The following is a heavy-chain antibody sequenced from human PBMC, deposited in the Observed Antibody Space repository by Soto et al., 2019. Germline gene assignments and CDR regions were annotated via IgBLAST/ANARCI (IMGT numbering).Heavy chain of an antibody. CDR1: GYSFTSYW. D-gene: IGHD1-1*01. V-gene: IGHV5-51*01. J-gene: IGHJ4*02. Sequence: PGESLKISCKGSGYSFTSYWIAWVRQMPGKGLEWMGTIYVDDSDTTYSPSFQGQVTISADKSSSSAYLQWSSLKASDSAMYYCARLRIQSGNFRSFDYWGQGTLVTVSS. CDR3: ARLRIQSGNFRSFDY. CDR2: IYVDDSDT.